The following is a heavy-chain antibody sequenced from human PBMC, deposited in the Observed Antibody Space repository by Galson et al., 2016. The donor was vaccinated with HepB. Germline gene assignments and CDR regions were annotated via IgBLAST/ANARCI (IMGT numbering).Heavy chain of an antibody. V-gene: IGHV3-33*01. Sequence: SLRLSCAASGFTFSTYGMHWVRQAPGKGLEWVALTWFDGSNSFYADSVKGRFTISRDNARNTLYLQMNSLRAEDTAVYYCAGDGGVAGFFALDSWGQGTLVTVSS. CDR1: GFTFSTYG. D-gene: IGHD6-19*01. J-gene: IGHJ5*01. CDR3: AGDGGVAGFFALDS. CDR2: TWFDGSNS.